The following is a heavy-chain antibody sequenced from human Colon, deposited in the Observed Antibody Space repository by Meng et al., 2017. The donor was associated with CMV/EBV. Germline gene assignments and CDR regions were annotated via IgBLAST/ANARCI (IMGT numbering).Heavy chain of an antibody. CDR1: GFTFSSYS. CDR3: AKEGKDSNYVYYFDH. Sequence: GESLKISCVTSGFTFSSYSLNWVRQAPGKGLEWVSSITHTSDTYYADSLKGRFTVSRDNAQNSGYLQMNSLTAEDTAVYYCAKEGKDSNYVYYFDHWGQGTLVTVSS. CDR2: ITHTSDT. J-gene: IGHJ4*02. D-gene: IGHD4-11*01. V-gene: IGHV3-21*04.